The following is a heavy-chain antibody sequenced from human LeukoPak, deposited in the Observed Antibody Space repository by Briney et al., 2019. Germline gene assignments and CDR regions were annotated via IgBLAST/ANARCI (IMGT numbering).Heavy chain of an antibody. V-gene: IGHV4-61*02. J-gene: IGHJ6*03. Sequence: TLSLTCTVSGGSISSSSYYWSWIRQPAGKGLEWIGRIYTSGSTNYNPSLKSRVTMSVDTSKNQFSLKLSSVTAADTAVYYCARFIAGDYYYYMDVWGKGTTVTISS. CDR3: ARFIAGDYYYYMDV. CDR1: GGSISSSSYY. D-gene: IGHD3-16*02. CDR2: IYTSGST.